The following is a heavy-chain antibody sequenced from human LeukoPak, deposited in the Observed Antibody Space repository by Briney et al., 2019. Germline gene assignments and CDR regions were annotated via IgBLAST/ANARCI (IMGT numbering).Heavy chain of an antibody. CDR3: ARMMYGNAWNRYYFDD. V-gene: IGHV4-39*01. D-gene: IGHD1/OR15-1a*01. Sequence: SETLSLTCTVSGDSISSYNHYWGWIRQPPGKGLEWLGSICYGGATHDNPSLKSRVTVFADTSKNQFSLRVTSATAADTAVYYCARMMYGNAWNRYYFDDWGQGALVTVSS. J-gene: IGHJ4*02. CDR2: ICYGGAT. CDR1: GDSISSYNHY.